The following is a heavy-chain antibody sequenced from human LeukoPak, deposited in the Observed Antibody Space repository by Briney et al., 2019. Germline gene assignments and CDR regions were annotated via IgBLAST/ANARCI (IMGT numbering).Heavy chain of an antibody. Sequence: SETLSLTCTVSGGSISSGYSYWTWVRQPAGKGLEWMGHIYTSGKIDYNPSLESRVTISVDTSKNQFSLKLSSVTAADTAVYYCARDFTVTTENWFDPWGQGTLVTVSS. CDR2: IYTSGKI. CDR3: ARDFTVTTENWFDP. J-gene: IGHJ5*02. D-gene: IGHD4-17*01. CDR1: GGSISSGYSY. V-gene: IGHV4-61*09.